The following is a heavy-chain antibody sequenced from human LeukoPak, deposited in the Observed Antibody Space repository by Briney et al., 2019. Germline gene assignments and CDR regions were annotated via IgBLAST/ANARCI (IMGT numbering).Heavy chain of an antibody. Sequence: GGSLRLSCAASGFTFSTSWMTWVRQAPGKGLDWLGNINPDGRTRNYVDSVKGRFTFSRDNAKNSLYLQMNSLRAEDTAVYYCAKSWDQSGSYHPPFDYWGQGTLVTVSS. D-gene: IGHD1-26*01. V-gene: IGHV3-7*01. CDR2: INPDGRTR. CDR1: GFTFSTSW. CDR3: AKSWDQSGSYHPPFDY. J-gene: IGHJ4*02.